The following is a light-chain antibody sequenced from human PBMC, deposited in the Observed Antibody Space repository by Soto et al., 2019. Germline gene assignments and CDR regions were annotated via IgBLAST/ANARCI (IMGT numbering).Light chain of an antibody. V-gene: IGLV2-8*01. Sequence: QSVLTQPPSASGSPGQSVTISCTGTSSDVGDNYVAWYQHHLGKAPKLIIYEVSRRPSGVPGRFAGSKSGNTASLTVSGLQTEDEADYYCSAYAGSNNFVFGSGTKVTVL. J-gene: IGLJ1*01. CDR3: SAYAGSNNFV. CDR2: EVS. CDR1: SSDVGDNY.